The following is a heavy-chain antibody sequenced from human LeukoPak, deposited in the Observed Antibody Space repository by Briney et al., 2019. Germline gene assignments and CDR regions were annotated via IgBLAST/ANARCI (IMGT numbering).Heavy chain of an antibody. D-gene: IGHD3-10*02. Sequence: SETLSLTCAVYGGSFGGYYWSWIRQPPGKGLEWIGEINHSGSTNYNPSLKSRVTISVDTSKNQFSLKLSSVAAADTAVYYCARLCPWFDPWGQGTLVTVSS. J-gene: IGHJ5*02. V-gene: IGHV4-34*01. CDR1: GGSFGGYY. CDR3: ARLCPWFDP. CDR2: INHSGST.